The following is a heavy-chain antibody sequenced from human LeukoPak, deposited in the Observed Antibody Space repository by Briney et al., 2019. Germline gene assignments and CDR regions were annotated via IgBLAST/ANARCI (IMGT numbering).Heavy chain of an antibody. CDR2: ISYDGSNK. J-gene: IGHJ4*02. V-gene: IGHV3-30-3*01. CDR3: AREPSWSGFHFDC. D-gene: IGHD3-3*01. Sequence: QPGRSLRLSCAASGFTFSSYAMHWVRQAPGKGLEWVAVISYDGSNKYYADSVKGRFTISRDNSKNTLYLQMNSLRAEDTAVYYCAREPSWSGFHFDCWGQGTLVTVSS. CDR1: GFTFSSYA.